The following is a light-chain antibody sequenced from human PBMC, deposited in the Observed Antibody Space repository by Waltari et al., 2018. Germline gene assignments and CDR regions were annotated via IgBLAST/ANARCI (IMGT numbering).Light chain of an antibody. V-gene: IGKV4-1*01. J-gene: IGKJ2*01. CDR2: WAS. CDR3: QQYYTTPYT. Sequence: DIVMTQSPDSLAVSLGERATINFKSSQSVLYNSNNKNYLAWFQQKPGQPPQLLIYWASTRESGVPDRFSGSGSGTEFTLTISSLQAEDVAVYYCQQYYTTPYTFGQWTKLEIK. CDR1: QSVLYNSNNKNY.